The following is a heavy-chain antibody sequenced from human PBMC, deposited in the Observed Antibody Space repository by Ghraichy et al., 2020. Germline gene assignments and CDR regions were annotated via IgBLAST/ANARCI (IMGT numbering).Heavy chain of an antibody. Sequence: GGSLRLSCAASGFTFSTYSMNWVRQAPGKGLEWVSSISSSSSYIYYADSTKGRFTISRDNAKNSLYLQMNSLRAEDTAVYYCARDLKAYCGGDCYSLFLWGQGTLVTVSS. CDR3: ARDLKAYCGGDCYSLFL. CDR2: ISSSSSYI. J-gene: IGHJ4*02. D-gene: IGHD2-21*02. V-gene: IGHV3-21*01. CDR1: GFTFSTYS.